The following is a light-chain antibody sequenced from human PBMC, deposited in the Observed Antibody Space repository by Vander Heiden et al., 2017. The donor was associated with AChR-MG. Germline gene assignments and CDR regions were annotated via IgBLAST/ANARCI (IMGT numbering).Light chain of an antibody. J-gene: IGKJ5*01. CDR1: QSVSSS. Sequence: DIVMTQSPATLSVSPGERATLSCRASQSVSSSLAWYQQKPGQAPRLLIYGASTRATGIPARFSGSGSGTDFTLTISSLQSEDFAVYYCQQYNNWPPFTFGQRTRLEIK. CDR3: QQYNNWPPFT. V-gene: IGKV3-15*01. CDR2: GAS.